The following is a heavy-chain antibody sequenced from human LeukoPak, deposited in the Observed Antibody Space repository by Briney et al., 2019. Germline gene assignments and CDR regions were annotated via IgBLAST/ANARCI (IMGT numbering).Heavy chain of an antibody. J-gene: IGHJ4*02. D-gene: IGHD3-10*01. CDR2: ISSGGTYE. CDR1: GFTFSNCA. CDR3: ARDSTYYYDSGSSGPHYFDN. V-gene: IGHV3-30*16. Sequence: GKSLRLSCAASGFTFSNCAMHWVRQAPGRGLEWVSLISSGGTYEYYAEPVKGRFTISRDNSKNTLYLQLNSLRAEDTAVYYCARDSTYYYDSGSSGPHYFDNWGQGTLVTVSS.